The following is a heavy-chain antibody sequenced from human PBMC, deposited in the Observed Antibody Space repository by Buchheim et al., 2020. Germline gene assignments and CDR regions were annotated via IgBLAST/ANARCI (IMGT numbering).Heavy chain of an antibody. D-gene: IGHD3-16*01. CDR2: IIPILGIA. CDR3: AMRGGLGRSGRKGYFDL. CDR1: GGTFSSYA. Sequence: QVQLVQSGAEVKKPGSSVKVSCKASGGTFSSYAISWVRQAPGQGLEWMGRIIPILGIANYAQKFQGRVTITADKSTSTAYMELRSLRCEETAGDYCAMRGGLGRSGRKGYFDLWGRGTL. J-gene: IGHJ2*01. V-gene: IGHV1-69*04.